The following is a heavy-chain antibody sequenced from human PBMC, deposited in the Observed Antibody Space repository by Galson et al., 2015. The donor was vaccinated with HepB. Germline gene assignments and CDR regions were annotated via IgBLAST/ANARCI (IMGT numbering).Heavy chain of an antibody. CDR3: AREASGLLWFEKQSQYWYFDL. D-gene: IGHD3-10*01. J-gene: IGHJ2*01. Sequence: LRLSCAASGFTFSSYGMHWVRQAPGKGLEWVAVIWYDGRNKYYADSVKGRFTISRDNSKNTLYLQVNSLRAEDTAVYYCAREASGLLWFEKQSQYWYFDLWGRGTLVTVSS. V-gene: IGHV3-33*01. CDR2: IWYDGRNK. CDR1: GFTFSSYG.